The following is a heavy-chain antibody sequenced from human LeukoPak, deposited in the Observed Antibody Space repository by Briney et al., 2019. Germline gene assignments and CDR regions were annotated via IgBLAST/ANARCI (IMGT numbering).Heavy chain of an antibody. CDR3: GTLLSNGPFDY. CDR1: GYTFTGYY. V-gene: IGHV1-2*02. CDR2: IYPNSGAT. J-gene: IGHJ4*02. Sequence: ASVKVSCKASGYTFTGYYMHWVRQAPGQGLEWMGYIYPNSGATKYAQKFQGGVTMTRDTSISTAYTELSGLRSDDTAVYYCGTLLSNGPFDYWGQGSLVTVSS.